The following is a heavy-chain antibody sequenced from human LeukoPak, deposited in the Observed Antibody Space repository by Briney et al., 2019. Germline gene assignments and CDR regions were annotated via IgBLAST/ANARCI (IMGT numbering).Heavy chain of an antibody. Sequence: SETLCLTCTVSGGSISSYYWSWIRQPPGEGLEWIGYIYYSGSTNYNPSLKSRVTISVDTSKNQFSLKLSSVTAADTAVYYCAREYQLLFGMDVWGQGTTVTVSS. D-gene: IGHD2-2*01. CDR3: AREYQLLFGMDV. V-gene: IGHV4-59*12. CDR1: GGSISSYY. J-gene: IGHJ6*02. CDR2: IYYSGST.